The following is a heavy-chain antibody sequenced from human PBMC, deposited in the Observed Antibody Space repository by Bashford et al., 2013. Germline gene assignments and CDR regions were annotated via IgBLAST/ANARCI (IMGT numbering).Heavy chain of an antibody. CDR3: ASHDIVLVPAADNWFDP. D-gene: IGHD2-2*01. V-gene: IGHV4-39*07. Sequence: SETLSLTCTVSGGSISSSSYYWGWIRQPPGKGLEWIGSIYYSGSTFYNPSLKSRVTISVDTSKNQFSLKLSSVTAADTAVYYCASHDIVLVPAADNWFDPWGQGTLVTVSS. CDR2: IYYSGST. CDR1: GGSISSSSYY. J-gene: IGHJ5*02.